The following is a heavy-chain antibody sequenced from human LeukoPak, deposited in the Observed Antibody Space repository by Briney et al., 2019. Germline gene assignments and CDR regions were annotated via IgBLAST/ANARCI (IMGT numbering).Heavy chain of an antibody. Sequence: PGGSLRLSCAASGFIFDNYAMPWVRQAPGKGPEWVSGISWNSGGIGYADSVKGRFTISRDNAKNSLYLQMKSLRVEDTAFYYCVKDLTYSSTLPRPDYWGQGTLVTVSS. CDR1: GFIFDNYA. CDR3: VKDLTYSSTLPRPDY. J-gene: IGHJ4*02. CDR2: ISWNSGGI. D-gene: IGHD5-18*01. V-gene: IGHV3-9*01.